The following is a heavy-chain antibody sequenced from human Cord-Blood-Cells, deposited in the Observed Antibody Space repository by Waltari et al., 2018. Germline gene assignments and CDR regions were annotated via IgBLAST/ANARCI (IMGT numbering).Heavy chain of an antibody. CDR1: GGSFSGYY. CDR3: ARGVATNWFDP. V-gene: IGHV4-34*01. CDR2: INPRGRN. Sequence: QVQLQQWGAGLLKPSETLSLTCAVYGGSFSGYYWRWIRQPPGKGLTWIGEINPRGRNNDNPSLKGRVTISVDTSKNQFSLKLSSVTAADTAVYYCARGVATNWFDPWGQGTLVTVSS. J-gene: IGHJ5*02. D-gene: IGHD5-12*01.